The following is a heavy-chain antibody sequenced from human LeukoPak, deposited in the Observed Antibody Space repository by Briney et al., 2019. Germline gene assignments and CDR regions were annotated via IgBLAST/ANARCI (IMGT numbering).Heavy chain of an antibody. CDR3: GNDRVVAGSI. D-gene: IGHD6-19*01. Sequence: PGGSLRLSCAASGFTFSSYAMSGLRQAPGKGLEGVSAISGSGCSTYYADSVKGRFTISRDNSKNTLYLQTNSLRAEDTAVYYCGNDRVVAGSIWGQGTLVTVSS. J-gene: IGHJ4*02. V-gene: IGHV3-23*01. CDR1: GFTFSSYA. CDR2: ISGSGCST.